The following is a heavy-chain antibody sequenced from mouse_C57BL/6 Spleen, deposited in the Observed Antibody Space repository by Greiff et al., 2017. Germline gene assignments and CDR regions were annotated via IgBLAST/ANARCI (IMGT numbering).Heavy chain of an antibody. CDR1: GYSITSDY. D-gene: IGHD1-1*01. V-gene: IGHV3-8*01. CDR2: ISYSGST. Sequence: EVKLVESGPGLAKPSQTLSLTCSVTGYSITSDYWNWIRKFPGNKLEYMGYISYSGSTYYNPSLKSRISITRDTSKNQYYLQLNSVTTEDTATYYCASSYYYGSSYWYFDVWGTGTTVTVSS. J-gene: IGHJ1*03. CDR3: ASSYYYGSSYWYFDV.